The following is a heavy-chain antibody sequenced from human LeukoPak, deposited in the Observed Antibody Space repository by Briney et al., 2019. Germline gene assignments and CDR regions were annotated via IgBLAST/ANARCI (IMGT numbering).Heavy chain of an antibody. CDR1: GFTFSSDA. V-gene: IGHV3-23*01. Sequence: GGSLRLSCAASGFTFSSDAMSWVRQAPGKGLEFVSTLSGSGSITYYAESVKGRFTISRHNSKNTLYLPMNTLRAEDTAVYYCAKVGVATIVGVIGYWGQGALVTVSS. D-gene: IGHD5-24*01. CDR2: LSGSGSIT. J-gene: IGHJ4*02. CDR3: AKVGVATIVGVIGY.